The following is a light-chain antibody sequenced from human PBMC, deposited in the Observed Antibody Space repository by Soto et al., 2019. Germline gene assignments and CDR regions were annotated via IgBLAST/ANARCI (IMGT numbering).Light chain of an antibody. V-gene: IGLV2-8*01. CDR3: FYDAATSKV. Sequence: PQPAFEPGCRRQLVEISCTGTSSDVGGYNYVSWYQQHPGKAPKLMIYEVNKRPSGVPDRFSGSKSGNTASLTVSGLQAEEQADYFFFYDAATSKVFGT. J-gene: IGLJ1*01. CDR2: EVN. CDR1: SSDVGGYNY.